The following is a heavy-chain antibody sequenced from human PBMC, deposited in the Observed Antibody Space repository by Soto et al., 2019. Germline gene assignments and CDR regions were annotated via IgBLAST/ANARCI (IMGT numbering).Heavy chain of an antibody. CDR1: GYTFTSYG. D-gene: IGHD3-3*01. CDR3: ARVYDFWSGYYIRPYYGSMDV. Sequence: QVQLVQSGAEVKKPGASVKVSCKASGYTFTSYGISWVRQAPGQGLEWMGWISAYNGNTNYAQKLQGRVTMTTDTSTSTAYMELRGLRSDDTAVYYCARVYDFWSGYYIRPYYGSMDVWGQGTTVTVSS. CDR2: ISAYNGNT. V-gene: IGHV1-18*01. J-gene: IGHJ6*02.